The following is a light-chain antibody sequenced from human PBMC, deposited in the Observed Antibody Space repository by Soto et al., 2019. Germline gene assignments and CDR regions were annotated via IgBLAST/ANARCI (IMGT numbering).Light chain of an antibody. J-gene: IGLJ1*01. CDR3: AAWDAPLSAGV. CDR2: YNN. V-gene: IGLV1-47*02. CDR1: DSNIGSNS. Sequence: QSALTQPPSASGTAGQVVTISCSGGDSNIGSNSVYWYQHLPRMAPKLLIYYNNQRPSGVPDRFSCSRSGTSASLAIVGLRSEDEAVYYCAAWDAPLSAGVFGNGTKVTVL.